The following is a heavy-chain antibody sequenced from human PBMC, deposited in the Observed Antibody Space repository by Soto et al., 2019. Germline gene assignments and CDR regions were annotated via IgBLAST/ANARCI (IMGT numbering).Heavy chain of an antibody. V-gene: IGHV3-33*01. D-gene: IGHD3-3*01. CDR1: GFTFSSYG. J-gene: IGHJ6*02. CDR3: ARDVGFKLEGMDV. CDR2: IWYDGSNK. Sequence: QVQLVESGGGVVQPGRSLRLSCAASGFTFSSYGMHWVRQAPGKGLEWVAVIWYDGSNKYYADSVKGRFTISRDNSKNTLYLLMNGLRAEDTAVYYCARDVGFKLEGMDVWGQGTTVTVSS.